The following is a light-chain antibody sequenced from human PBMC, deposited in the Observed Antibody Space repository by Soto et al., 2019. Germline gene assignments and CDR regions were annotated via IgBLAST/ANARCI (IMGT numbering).Light chain of an antibody. Sequence: QSALTQPASVSGAPVQSITISCTGTSSDVGGYHYVSWYQQHPGKAPKLMIYDVSNRPSGVSNRFSGSKSGNTASLTISGLQAEDEADYYCSSYRSSSALGVFGGGTKVTVL. CDR2: DVS. CDR1: SSDVGGYHY. V-gene: IGLV2-14*01. CDR3: SSYRSSSALGV. J-gene: IGLJ2*01.